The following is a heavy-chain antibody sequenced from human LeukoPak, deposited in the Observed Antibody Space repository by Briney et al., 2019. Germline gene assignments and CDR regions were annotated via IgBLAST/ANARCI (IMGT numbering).Heavy chain of an antibody. CDR2: IYYSGST. D-gene: IGHD3-22*01. Sequence: PSETLSLTCTVSGGSIGSGDYYWSWIRQPPGKGLEWIGYIYYSGSTYYNPSLKSRVTMSVDTSKNQFSLTLISVTAADTAVYFCARAAPNYYDSSGSLRNPYFDYWGQGTLVTVSS. V-gene: IGHV4-30-4*01. CDR1: GGSIGSGDYY. CDR3: ARAAPNYYDSSGSLRNPYFDY. J-gene: IGHJ4*02.